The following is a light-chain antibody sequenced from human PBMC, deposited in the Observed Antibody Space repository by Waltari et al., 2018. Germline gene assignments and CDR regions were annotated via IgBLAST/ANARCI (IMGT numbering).Light chain of an antibody. CDR2: SAS. J-gene: IGKJ5*01. CDR1: QSISSSS. CDR3: QQYGSSLIT. V-gene: IGKV3-20*01. Sequence: EIVLTQSPGTLSLSPGERATLSCRASQSISSSSLAWYQQKPGQAPRLLIYSASSRATGIPDRFSGSGCGTDFTLTISRLEPEDFAVYYCQQYGSSLITFGQGTRLEIK.